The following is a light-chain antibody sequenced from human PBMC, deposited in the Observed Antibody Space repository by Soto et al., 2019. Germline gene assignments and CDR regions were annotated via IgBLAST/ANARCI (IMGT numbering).Light chain of an antibody. CDR1: SSDVGSYNL. Sequence: QSVLTQPASVSGSPGQSITISCTGTSSDVGSYNLVSWYQVHPGKAPKLIIYEGSKRPSGVSNRFSASKYGNTASLTVSGLQAEDEADYYCSSYAGSNNDVFGTGTTGNVL. V-gene: IGLV2-14*02. J-gene: IGLJ1*01. CDR2: EGS. CDR3: SSYAGSNNDV.